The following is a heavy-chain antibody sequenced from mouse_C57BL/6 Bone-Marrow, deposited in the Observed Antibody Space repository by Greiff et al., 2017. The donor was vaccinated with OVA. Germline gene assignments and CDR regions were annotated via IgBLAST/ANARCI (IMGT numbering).Heavy chain of an antibody. D-gene: IGHD1-1*01. CDR2: IDPSDSYT. CDR3: ARIYYGSSYWYFDV. CDR1: GYTFTSYW. V-gene: IGHV1-69*01. J-gene: IGHJ1*03. Sequence: QVQLQQPGAELVMPGASVKLSCKASGYTFTSYWMHWVKQRPGQGLERIGEIDPSDSYTNYNQKFKGKSTLTVDKSSSTAYMQLSSLTSEDSAVYYCARIYYGSSYWYFDVWGTGTTVTVSS.